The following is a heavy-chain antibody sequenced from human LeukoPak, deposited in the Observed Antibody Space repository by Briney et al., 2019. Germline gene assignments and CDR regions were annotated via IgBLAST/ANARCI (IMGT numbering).Heavy chain of an antibody. Sequence: PGGSLRLSCAASGFTFSSYGMHWVRQAPGKGLEWVAVISYDGSNKYYADSVKGRFTISRDNSKNTLYLQMNSLRAEDTAVYYCAKEVDYGDIPDYWGQGTLVTVSS. D-gene: IGHD4-17*01. V-gene: IGHV3-30*18. CDR2: ISYDGSNK. CDR1: GFTFSSYG. J-gene: IGHJ4*02. CDR3: AKEVDYGDIPDY.